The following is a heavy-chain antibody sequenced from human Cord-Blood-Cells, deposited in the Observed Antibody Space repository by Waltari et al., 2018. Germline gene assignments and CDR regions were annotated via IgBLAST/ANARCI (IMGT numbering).Heavy chain of an antibody. CDR3: ARGRCYGDYWFDP. J-gene: IGHJ5*02. D-gene: IGHD4-17*01. CDR1: GGSFSGYY. CDR2: INHSGST. V-gene: IGHV4-34*01. Sequence: QVQLQQWGAGLLKPSETLSLTCAVYGGSFSGYYWSWIRQPPGKGLEWIGEINHSGSTNSNPSLKSRVTISVDTSKNQFSLKLSSVTAADTAVYYCARGRCYGDYWFDPWGQGTLVTVSS.